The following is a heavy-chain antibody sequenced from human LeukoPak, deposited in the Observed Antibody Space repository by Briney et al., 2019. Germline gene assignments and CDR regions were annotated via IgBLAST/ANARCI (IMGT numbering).Heavy chain of an antibody. Sequence: GGSLRLSCAAPGFTFSSYGMHWVRQAPGKGLEWVAFIRYDGSNKYCADSVKGRFTISRDNSKNTLYLQMNSLRAEDTAVYYCAKDLLWFGELLSSSAGDYWGQGTLVTVSS. CDR2: IRYDGSNK. V-gene: IGHV3-30*02. D-gene: IGHD3-10*01. CDR3: AKDLLWFGELLSSSAGDY. CDR1: GFTFSSYG. J-gene: IGHJ4*02.